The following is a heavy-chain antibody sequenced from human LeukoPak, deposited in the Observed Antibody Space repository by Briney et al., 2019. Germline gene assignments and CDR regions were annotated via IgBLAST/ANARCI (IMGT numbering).Heavy chain of an antibody. CDR3: ASLRYSSSRPNYYYYYMDV. V-gene: IGHV4-34*01. D-gene: IGHD6-6*01. J-gene: IGHJ6*03. Sequence: SETLSLTCTVSGGSISSYYWSWIRQPPGKGLEWIGEINHSGSTNYNPSLKSRVTISVDTSKNQFSLKLSSVTAADTAVYYCASLRYSSSRPNYYYYYMDVWGKGTTVTVSS. CDR1: GGSISSYY. CDR2: INHSGST.